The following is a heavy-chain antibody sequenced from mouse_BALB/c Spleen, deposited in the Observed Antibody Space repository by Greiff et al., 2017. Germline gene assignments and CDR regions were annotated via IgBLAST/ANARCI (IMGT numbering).Heavy chain of an antibody. V-gene: IGHV7-3*02. Sequence: EVKLQESGGGLVQPGGSLRLSCATSGFTFTDYYMSWVRQPPGKALEWLGFIRNKANGYTTEYSASVKGRFTISRDNSQSILYLQMNTLRAEDSATYYCARAITTATLYAMDYWGQGTSVTVSS. D-gene: IGHD1-2*01. CDR3: ARAITTATLYAMDY. J-gene: IGHJ4*01. CDR1: GFTFTDYY. CDR2: IRNKANGYTT.